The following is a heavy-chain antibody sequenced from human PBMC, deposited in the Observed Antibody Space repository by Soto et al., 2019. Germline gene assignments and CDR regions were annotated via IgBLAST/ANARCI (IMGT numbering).Heavy chain of an antibody. Sequence: GGSLRLSCAASGFAFSGSAMYWVRQASGKGPEWVCRIRSKGHNYATEYAASVKGRFTISRDDSKNTAYLHMISLQTEDTAVYYCTRDLFSYDYSGILWFDPWGQGTLVTVSS. CDR3: TRDLFSYDYSGILWFDP. D-gene: IGHD3-16*01. CDR1: GFAFSGSA. J-gene: IGHJ5*02. V-gene: IGHV3-73*01. CDR2: IRSKGHNYAT.